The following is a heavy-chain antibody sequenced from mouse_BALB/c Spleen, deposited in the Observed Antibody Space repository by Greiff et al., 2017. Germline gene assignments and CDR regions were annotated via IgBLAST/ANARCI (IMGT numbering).Heavy chain of an antibody. J-gene: IGHJ4*01. CDR2: IWSGGST. Sequence: QVQLQQSGPGLVQPSQSLSITCTVSGFSLTSYGVHWVRQSPGKGLEWLGVIWSGGSTDYNAAFISRLSISKDNSKSQVFFKMNSLQADDTAIYYCARSYDYDGGDYYAMDYWGQGTSVTVSS. CDR3: ARSYDYDGGDYYAMDY. D-gene: IGHD2-4*01. CDR1: GFSLTSYG. V-gene: IGHV2-4-1*01.